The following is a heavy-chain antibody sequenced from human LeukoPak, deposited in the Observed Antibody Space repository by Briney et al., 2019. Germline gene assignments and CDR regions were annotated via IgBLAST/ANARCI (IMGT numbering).Heavy chain of an antibody. Sequence: GGSLRLSCVASGYTFDDYDMSWVRQAPGKGLEWVSTINRHSGSANYADSVKGRFTISRDNAKNSLYLQMNSLRDEDTAVYYCAGDYNGSGRPVYWGQGRLVTVCS. D-gene: IGHD3-10*01. CDR1: GYTFDDYD. CDR2: INRHSGSA. J-gene: IGHJ4*02. CDR3: AGDYNGSGRPVY. V-gene: IGHV3-20*04.